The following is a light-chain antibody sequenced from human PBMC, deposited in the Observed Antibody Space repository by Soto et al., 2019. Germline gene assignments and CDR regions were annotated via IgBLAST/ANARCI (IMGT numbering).Light chain of an antibody. CDR2: EVN. J-gene: IGLJ3*02. Sequence: QSALTQPPSASGSPGQSVTISCTGTRSDVGNYNYVSWYQQYPGKAPKLIIFEVNRRPSGVSDRFSGPKSGNTASLTISGLQAEDEGDFFCCSYAGNGAWVFGGGTQLTVL. CDR3: CSYAGNGAWV. V-gene: IGLV2-8*01. CDR1: RSDVGNYNY.